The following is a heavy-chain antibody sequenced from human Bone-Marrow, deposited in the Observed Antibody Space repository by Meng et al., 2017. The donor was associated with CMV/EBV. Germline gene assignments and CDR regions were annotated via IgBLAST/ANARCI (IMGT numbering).Heavy chain of an antibody. CDR2: ISYDGSNK. CDR1: GFTFSSYG. CDR3: ARGTYYYGSGSYYMGGDGYFDY. V-gene: IGHV3-30*19. J-gene: IGHJ4*02. D-gene: IGHD3-10*01. Sequence: GESLKISCAASGFTFSSYGMHWVRQAPGKGLEWVAVISYDGSNKYYADSVKGRFTISRDNSKNTLYLQMNSLRAEDTAVYYCARGTYYYGSGSYYMGGDGYFDYWGQGTLVTVSS.